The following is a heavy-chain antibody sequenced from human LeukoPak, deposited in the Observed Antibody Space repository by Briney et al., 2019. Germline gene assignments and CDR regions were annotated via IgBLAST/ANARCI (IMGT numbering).Heavy chain of an antibody. Sequence: SETLSLTCTVSGGSVSSGSYYWSWIRQPPGKGLEWIGYIYYSGSTNYNPSLKSRVTISVDTSKNQFPLQLSSVTAADTAVYYCAREQRASGDFDYWGQGTLVTVSS. CDR1: GGSVSSGSYY. J-gene: IGHJ4*02. D-gene: IGHD1-26*01. V-gene: IGHV4-61*01. CDR2: IYYSGST. CDR3: AREQRASGDFDY.